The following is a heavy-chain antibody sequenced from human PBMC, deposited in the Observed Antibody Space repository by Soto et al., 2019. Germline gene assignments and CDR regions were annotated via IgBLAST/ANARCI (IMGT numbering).Heavy chain of an antibody. Sequence: GASVKVSCKTSGGTFSSYTISWVRQAPGQGLEWMGRIIPILGIANYAQKFQGRVTITADKSTSTAYMELSSLRSEDTAVYYCARDLVSGDYYGSVSYYFALGRKAIPTDAFDIWGQGTMVTVSS. CDR2: IIPILGIA. J-gene: IGHJ3*02. CDR3: ARDLVSGDYYGSVSYYFALGRKAIPTDAFDI. D-gene: IGHD3-10*01. V-gene: IGHV1-69*04. CDR1: GGTFSSYT.